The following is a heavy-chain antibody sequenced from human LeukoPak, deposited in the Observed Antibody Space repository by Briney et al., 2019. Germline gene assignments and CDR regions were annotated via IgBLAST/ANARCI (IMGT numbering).Heavy chain of an antibody. CDR3: ARDDYGDYFFDY. D-gene: IGHD4-17*01. CDR1: GFTVSSNY. V-gene: IGHV3-66*01. CDR2: IYSGGST. Sequence: PGGSLRLSCAASGFTVSSNYMSWVRQAPGKGLEWVSVIYSGGSTYYADSVKGRFTISRDNSKNTLYLQMNSLRVEDTAVYYCARDDYGDYFFDYWGQGTLVTVSS. J-gene: IGHJ4*02.